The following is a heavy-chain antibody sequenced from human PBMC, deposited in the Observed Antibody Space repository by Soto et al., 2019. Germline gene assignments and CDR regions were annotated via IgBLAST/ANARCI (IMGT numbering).Heavy chain of an antibody. D-gene: IGHD3-22*01. J-gene: IGHJ4*02. CDR2: IDPSDSQT. Sequence: GESLKISCKGSGYSFAGYWITWVRQKPGKGLEWMGRIDPSDSQTYYSPSFRGHVTISVTKSITTVFLQWSSLRASDTAMYYCTRQIYDSDTGPNFQYYFDSWGQGTPVTVSS. CDR3: TRQIYDSDTGPNFQYYFDS. CDR1: GYSFAGYW. V-gene: IGHV5-10-1*01.